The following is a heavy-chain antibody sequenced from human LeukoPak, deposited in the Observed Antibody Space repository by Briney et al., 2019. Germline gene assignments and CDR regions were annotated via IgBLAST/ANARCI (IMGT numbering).Heavy chain of an antibody. CDR2: ISSNSSYI. CDR3: ARDRHIVATIGLAAAWY. CDR1: GFTFSSYS. J-gene: IGHJ4*02. D-gene: IGHD5-12*01. V-gene: IGHV3-21*01. Sequence: PGGPLRPSCAASGFTFSSYSMNWVRQAPGKGLEGVSAISSNSSYISSADSVKGRFTISRDNAKNSLYLQMNSLRAEDTAVYYCARDRHIVATIGLAAAWYWGQGTLVTVSS.